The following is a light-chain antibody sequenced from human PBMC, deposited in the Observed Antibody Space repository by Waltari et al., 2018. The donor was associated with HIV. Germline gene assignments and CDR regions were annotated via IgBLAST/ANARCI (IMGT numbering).Light chain of an antibody. CDR2: DVS. Sequence: QSALTQPASVSGSPGPSITISCTGTSSNVGGYNYVSWYQQHPGKAPTLMIYDVSKRPSGVSNRFSGSKSGNTASLTISGLQAEDEADYYCSSYTSSSTYVFGTGTKVTVL. CDR3: SSYTSSSTYV. CDR1: SSNVGGYNY. J-gene: IGLJ1*01. V-gene: IGLV2-14*01.